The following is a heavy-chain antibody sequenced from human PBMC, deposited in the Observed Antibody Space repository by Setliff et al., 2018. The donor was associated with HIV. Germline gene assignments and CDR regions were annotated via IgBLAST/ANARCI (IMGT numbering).Heavy chain of an antibody. CDR3: ALTGHRLPYYMDV. J-gene: IGHJ6*03. D-gene: IGHD6-25*01. Sequence: SETLSLTCVVSGYSISSSNWWGWIRQPPGKGLEWIGYINHNELTYYNPSLKSRIIMSVDTSKKQLSLKLSSVTAVDTAVYYCALTGHRLPYYMDVWGKGTTVTVSS. V-gene: IGHV4-28*01. CDR1: GYSISSSNW. CDR2: INHNELT.